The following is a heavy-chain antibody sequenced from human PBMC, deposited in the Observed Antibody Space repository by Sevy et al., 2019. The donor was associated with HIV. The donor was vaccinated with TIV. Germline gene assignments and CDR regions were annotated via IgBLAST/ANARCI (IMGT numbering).Heavy chain of an antibody. D-gene: IGHD3-3*01. J-gene: IGHJ5*02. Sequence: GSLRLSCAASGFTFSNAWMSWVRQAPGKGLEWVGRIKSKTDGGTTDYAAPVKGRFTISRDDSNNTLYLQMNSLKTEDTAVYYCTTEGGFLEWLLFDFRDNWFDPWGQGTLVTVSS. V-gene: IGHV3-15*01. CDR1: GFTFSNAW. CDR2: IKSKTDGGTT. CDR3: TTEGGFLEWLLFDFRDNWFDP.